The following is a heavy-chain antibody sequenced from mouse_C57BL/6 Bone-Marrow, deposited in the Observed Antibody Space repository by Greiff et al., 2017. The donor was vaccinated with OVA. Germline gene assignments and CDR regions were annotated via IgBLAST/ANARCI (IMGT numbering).Heavy chain of an antibody. CDR1: GFTFSSYA. D-gene: IGHD2-5*01. CDR2: ISDGGSYT. CDR3: ARREVTTNRYYAMDY. J-gene: IGHJ4*01. V-gene: IGHV5-4*01. Sequence: VQVVESGGGLVKPGGSLKLSCAASGFTFSSYAMSWVRQTPEKRLEWVATISDGGSYTYYPDNVKGRFTISRDNAKNNLYLQMSHLKSEDTAMYYCARREVTTNRYYAMDYWGQGTSVTVSS.